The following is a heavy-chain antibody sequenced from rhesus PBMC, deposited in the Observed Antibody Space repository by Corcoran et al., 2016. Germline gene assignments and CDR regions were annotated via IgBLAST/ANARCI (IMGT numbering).Heavy chain of an antibody. J-gene: IGHJ4*01. V-gene: IGHV4-93*01. CDR3: ARRFGTSFDY. Sequence: HVQLRESGPAVVKPSDTLSLTCAVSGDSISSPYWWRWVRQAPRTWLEWVGNIFGSTGSSEYSPSLESRVTISKDTSNNRFSLNLISVTAADNAIYYCARRFGTSFDYWGQGVLVTVSS. D-gene: IGHD4-29*01. CDR1: GDSISSPYW. CDR2: IFGSTGSS.